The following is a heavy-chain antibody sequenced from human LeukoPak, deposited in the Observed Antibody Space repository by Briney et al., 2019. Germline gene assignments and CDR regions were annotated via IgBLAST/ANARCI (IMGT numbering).Heavy chain of an antibody. V-gene: IGHV3-21*01. CDR1: GFTFSTYR. CDR3: VRDRGDCAYDY. D-gene: IGHD2-21*02. J-gene: IGHJ4*02. CDR2: ISSGSSYI. Sequence: GGSLRLSCAASGFTFSTYRMNWVRQAPGKGLEWVSSISSGSSYIYYADSLKGRFTISRDNAKNSLYLQMNTLRAEDTAVYYCVRDRGDCAYDYWGQGTLVSVSS.